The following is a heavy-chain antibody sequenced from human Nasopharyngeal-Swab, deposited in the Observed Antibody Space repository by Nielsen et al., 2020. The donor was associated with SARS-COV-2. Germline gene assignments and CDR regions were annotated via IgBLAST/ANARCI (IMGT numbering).Heavy chain of an antibody. CDR3: AKGGYSGYDPLGMDV. Sequence: WSRQRPGKGLEWVAVISYDGSNKYYADSVKGRFTISRDNSKNTLYLQMNSLRAEDTAVYYCAKGGYSGYDPLGMDVWGQGTTVTVSS. CDR2: ISYDGSNK. D-gene: IGHD5-12*01. J-gene: IGHJ6*02. V-gene: IGHV3-30*18.